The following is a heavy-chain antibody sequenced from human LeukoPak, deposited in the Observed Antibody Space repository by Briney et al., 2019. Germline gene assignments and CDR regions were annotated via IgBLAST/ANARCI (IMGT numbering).Heavy chain of an antibody. Sequence: GASVKVSCKASGYTFTSYGISWVRQAPGQGLEWMGWISGYNGXTNYAQKLQGRVTMTTDTSTSTAYMELRSLRSDDTAVYYCARVDRLXELSTYWGQGTLVTVSS. J-gene: IGHJ4*02. V-gene: IGHV1-18*01. D-gene: IGHD3-10*01. CDR3: ARVDRLXELSTY. CDR1: GYTFTSYG. CDR2: ISGYNGXT.